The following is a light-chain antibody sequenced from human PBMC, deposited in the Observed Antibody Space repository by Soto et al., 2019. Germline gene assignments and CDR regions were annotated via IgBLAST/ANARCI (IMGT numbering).Light chain of an antibody. V-gene: IGKV1-16*02. CDR3: QQYHSYPVT. Sequence: DLQMTQSPSSLSASVGDTVTITCRASQGINDFLAWFQQKPGKAPKPLISAASSLQSGVPSKISGSGSDTDFSLTISSVQPEDSATYYCQQYHSYPVTFGGGTKVEIK. CDR1: QGINDF. CDR2: AAS. J-gene: IGKJ4*02.